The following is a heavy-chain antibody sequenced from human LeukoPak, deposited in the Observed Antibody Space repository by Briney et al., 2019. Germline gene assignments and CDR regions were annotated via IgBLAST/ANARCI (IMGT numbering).Heavy chain of an antibody. CDR3: AKEVDCPSDCLFFHS. Sequence: HPGGSLRLSCAASEFTFDRFTIHWVRQTPGKGLEWVSLINRRGHTFYADSVKGRFTISRDNSRNSVFLQMNSLRPEDTALYHCAKEVDCPSDCLFFHSWGQGTLVTVSS. CDR2: INRRGHT. CDR1: EFTFDRFT. D-gene: IGHD2-21*02. J-gene: IGHJ4*02. V-gene: IGHV3-43*01.